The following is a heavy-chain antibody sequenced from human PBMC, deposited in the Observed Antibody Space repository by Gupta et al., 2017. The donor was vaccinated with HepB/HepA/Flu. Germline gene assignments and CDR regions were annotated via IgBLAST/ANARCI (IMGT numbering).Heavy chain of an antibody. J-gene: IGHJ4*01. CDR1: GFTFSSYS. CDR3: ARHTLSRIVMLTSLDY. CDR2: ISSTGTYI. V-gene: IGHV3-21*01. Sequence: EVQLVESGGGLVKPGESLRLSCTVSGFTFSSYSINWVRQAPGKGLEWVSSISSTGTYIYYADSVKGRFTISRDNAKNSLDLKMSSLRADETAVYYCARHTLSRIVMLTSLDYGCHGPLVAVYS. D-gene: IGHD3-16*01.